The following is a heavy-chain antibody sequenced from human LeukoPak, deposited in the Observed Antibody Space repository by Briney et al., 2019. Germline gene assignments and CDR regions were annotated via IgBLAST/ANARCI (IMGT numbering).Heavy chain of an antibody. CDR3: AKWGTTAFDY. V-gene: IGHV4-38-2*01. D-gene: IGHD4-17*01. J-gene: IGHJ4*02. Sequence: PSETLSLTCAVSGYSISSGYYWGWIRQPPGKGLEWIGSIYRSGSTYNNPSLKSRVTISVDTSKNQFSLKLSSVTAADTAVFYCAKWGTTAFDYWGQGILVIVSS. CDR2: IYRSGST. CDR1: GYSISSGYY.